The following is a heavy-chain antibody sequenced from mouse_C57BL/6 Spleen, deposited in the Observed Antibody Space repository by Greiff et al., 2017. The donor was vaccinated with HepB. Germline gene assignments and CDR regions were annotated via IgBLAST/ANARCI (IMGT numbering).Heavy chain of an antibody. CDR3: ASPSTMVTTGFDY. V-gene: IGHV14-3*01. J-gene: IGHJ2*01. Sequence: EVKLVESVAELVRPGASVKLSCTASGFNIKNTYMHWVKQRPEQGLEWIGRIDPANGNTKYAPKFQGKATITADTSSNTAYLQLSSLTSEDTAIYYCASPSTMVTTGFDYWGQGTTLTVSS. D-gene: IGHD2-2*01. CDR1: GFNIKNTY. CDR2: IDPANGNT.